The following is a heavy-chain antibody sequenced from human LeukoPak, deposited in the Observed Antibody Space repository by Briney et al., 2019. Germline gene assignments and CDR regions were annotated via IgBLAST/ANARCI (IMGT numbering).Heavy chain of an antibody. Sequence: SETLSLTCAVYGGSFSGYYWSWIRQPPGKGLEWIGEINHSGSTNYNPSLKSRVTISVDTSKNQISLKLSSVTAADTAVYYCARGMRQWLVRVYFDYWGQGTLVTVSS. V-gene: IGHV4-34*01. D-gene: IGHD6-19*01. CDR1: GGSFSGYY. J-gene: IGHJ4*02. CDR2: INHSGST. CDR3: ARGMRQWLVRVYFDY.